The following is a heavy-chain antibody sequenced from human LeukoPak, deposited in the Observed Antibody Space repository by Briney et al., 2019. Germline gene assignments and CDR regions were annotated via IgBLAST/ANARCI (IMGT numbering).Heavy chain of an antibody. CDR3: ARDRTGYGHFDY. D-gene: IGHD4-17*01. Sequence: SQTLSLTCTVSGGSISSGDYYWSWIRQPPGKGLEWIGYIYYSGSTYYNPSLKSRVTISVDTSKNQFSLKLSSVTAADTAVYYCARDRTGYGHFDYWGQGTLVTVSS. CDR1: GGSISSGDYY. V-gene: IGHV4-30-4*08. CDR2: IYYSGST. J-gene: IGHJ4*02.